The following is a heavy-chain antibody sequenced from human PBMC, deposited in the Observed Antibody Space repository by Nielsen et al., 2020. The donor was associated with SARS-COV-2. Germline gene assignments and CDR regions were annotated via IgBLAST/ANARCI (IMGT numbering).Heavy chain of an antibody. D-gene: IGHD6-6*01. Sequence: GESLKISCEASGFTFSSYSMNWVRQAPGKGLEWVSYILSTGTSIYYADSVKGRFIISRDNARSTLYLQMNSLRAEDTAVYYCAREGLDYYYMDVWGKGTTVTVSS. CDR1: GFTFSSYS. CDR3: AREGLDYYYMDV. V-gene: IGHV3-48*04. J-gene: IGHJ6*03. CDR2: ILSTGTSI.